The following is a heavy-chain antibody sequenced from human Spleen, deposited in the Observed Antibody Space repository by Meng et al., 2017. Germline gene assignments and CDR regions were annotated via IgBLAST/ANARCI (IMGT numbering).Heavy chain of an antibody. V-gene: IGHV4-30-4*01. CDR1: GDSISSGDYY. D-gene: IGHD1-1*01. CDR3: VRENWKSTIDY. J-gene: IGHJ4*02. CDR2: IYYSGST. Sequence: QLQLQESGPGLVKPSQTLSLTRTVSGDSISSGDYYWSWIRQPPGKGLEWIGYIYYSGSTYYNPSLKSRLTILLDTSKKQFSLRLTSVTAADTAVYYCVRENWKSTIDYSGQGTLVTVSS.